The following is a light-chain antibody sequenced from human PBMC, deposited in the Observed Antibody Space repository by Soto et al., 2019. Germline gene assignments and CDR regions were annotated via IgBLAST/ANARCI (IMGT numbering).Light chain of an antibody. V-gene: IGKV3-20*01. CDR1: QSVISNL. CDR2: GTG. Sequence: EIVQAPSPGLQSLSPGERATLSCWASQSVISNLLAWYQQKPGQAPRLLIFGTGSRATGIPDRFSGTGSGTDFTLIISRLEPEDFAVYYCQQYSNSPLAFGQGTQVEIK. CDR3: QQYSNSPLA. J-gene: IGKJ2*01.